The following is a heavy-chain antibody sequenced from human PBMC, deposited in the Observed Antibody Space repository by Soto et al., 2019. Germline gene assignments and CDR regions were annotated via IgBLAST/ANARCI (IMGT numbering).Heavy chain of an antibody. Sequence: GGSLRLSCAASGFTFRNYGMNWVRQVPGKGLEWVSYISYSSGSIYYADSVKGRFTISRDNAKNSLYLQMNSLRDEDTAVLECARDGLSGGNIGYRGQGNLVSVSS. J-gene: IGHJ4*03. CDR3: ARDGLSGGNIGY. CDR1: GFTFRNYG. V-gene: IGHV3-48*02. CDR2: ISYSSGSI. D-gene: IGHD6-19*01.